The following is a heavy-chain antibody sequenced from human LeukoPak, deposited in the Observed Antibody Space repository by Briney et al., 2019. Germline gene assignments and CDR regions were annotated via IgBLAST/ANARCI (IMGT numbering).Heavy chain of an antibody. J-gene: IGHJ6*03. Sequence: ASVKVSCKASGGTFSSYAISWVRQAPGQGLEWMGIINPSGGSTSYAQKFQGRVTMTRDMSTSTVYMELSSLRSEDTAVYYCARDRRRWLQPYYYYYMDVWGKGTTVTVSS. D-gene: IGHD5-24*01. CDR3: ARDRRRWLQPYYYYYMDV. CDR1: GGTFSSYA. V-gene: IGHV1-46*01. CDR2: INPSGGST.